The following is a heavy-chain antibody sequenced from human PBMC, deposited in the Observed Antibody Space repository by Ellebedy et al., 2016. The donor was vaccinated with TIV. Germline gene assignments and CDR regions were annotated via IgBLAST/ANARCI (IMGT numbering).Heavy chain of an antibody. Sequence: SETLSLXXTVSGASISGSRYYWGWIRQSPGKGLEWIATIYSTGTTYYHPSLKSRVTISVDTSKNHFSLELSSVTAADTAVYFCALNTGLGGWGVGNPFDVWGQGTMVSVSS. CDR2: IYSTGTT. D-gene: IGHD1-26*01. V-gene: IGHV4-39*02. CDR1: GASISGSRYY. J-gene: IGHJ3*01. CDR3: ALNTGLGGWGVGNPFDV.